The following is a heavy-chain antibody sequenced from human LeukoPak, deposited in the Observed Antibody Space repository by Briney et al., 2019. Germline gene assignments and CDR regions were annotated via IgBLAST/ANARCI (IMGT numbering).Heavy chain of an antibody. CDR3: ARGQQLGY. J-gene: IGHJ4*02. V-gene: IGHV4-59*01. CDR2: LYYSGTT. D-gene: IGHD6-13*01. Sequence: SETLSLTCTVSGGSINNFQWSWIRQPPGKGLEWIGCLYYSGTTNYNPSLKSRVTISVDTSKNQFSLNLSSVTAADTAVYYCARGQQLGYWGQGTLVTVSS. CDR1: GGSINNFQ.